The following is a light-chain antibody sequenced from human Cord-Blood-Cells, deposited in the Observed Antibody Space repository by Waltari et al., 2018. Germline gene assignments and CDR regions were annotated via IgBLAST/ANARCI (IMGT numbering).Light chain of an antibody. V-gene: IGKV4-1*01. CDR3: QQYYSTPPT. Sequence: DIVMTQSPDSLAVSLGERATINCKSSQSVLYSSNNKNYLAWYQQKPGQPTKLLIYWASTRECEVPDRFRGSGSGTDFTLTISSLQAEDVAVYYCQQYYSTPPTFGQGTKLEIK. CDR1: QSVLYSSNNKNY. CDR2: WAS. J-gene: IGKJ2*01.